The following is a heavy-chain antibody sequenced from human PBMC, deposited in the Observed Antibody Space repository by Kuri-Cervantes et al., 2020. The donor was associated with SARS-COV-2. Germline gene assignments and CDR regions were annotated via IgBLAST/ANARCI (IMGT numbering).Heavy chain of an antibody. CDR3: ARGGYCSGGSCYSVYYYYYYGMDV. CDR1: GFTFSNAW. J-gene: IGHJ6*02. D-gene: IGHD2-15*01. Sequence: GESLKISCAASGFTFSNAWMSWVRQAPGKGLEWVGRIKSKTDGGTTDYAAPVKGRFTISRDDSKNTLYLQMNSLKTEDTAVYYCARGGYCSGGSCYSVYYYYYYGMDVWGQGTTVTVSS. V-gene: IGHV3-15*01. CDR2: IKSKTDGGTT.